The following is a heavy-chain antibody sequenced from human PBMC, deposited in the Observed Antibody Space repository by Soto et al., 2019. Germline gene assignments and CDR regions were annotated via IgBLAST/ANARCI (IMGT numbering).Heavy chain of an antibody. CDR3: ARGMITFGTPHDAFDI. V-gene: IGHV4-31*03. Sequence: PSGTLSLTFTVSGGSISSGGYYWSWIRQHPGKGLEWIGYIYYSGSTYYNPSLKSRVTISVDTSKNQFSLKLSSVTAADTAVYYCARGMITFGTPHDAFDIWGQGTMVTVSS. J-gene: IGHJ3*02. CDR2: IYYSGST. D-gene: IGHD3-16*01. CDR1: GGSISSGGYY.